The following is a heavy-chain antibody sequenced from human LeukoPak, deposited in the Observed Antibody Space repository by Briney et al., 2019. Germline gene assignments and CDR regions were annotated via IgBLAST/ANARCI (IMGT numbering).Heavy chain of an antibody. CDR2: IYYSGGT. CDR1: GGSISSSTYY. D-gene: IGHD5-12*01. J-gene: IGHJ4*02. Sequence: PSETLSLTCTVSGGSISSSTYYWGWIRQPPGKGLEWIGNIYYSGGTYYNPSLKSRVTISVDTSKNQFSLKLTSVTAADTAVYYCATDLGGYDFAYWGQGSLVTVSS. CDR3: ATDLGGYDFAY. V-gene: IGHV4-39*01.